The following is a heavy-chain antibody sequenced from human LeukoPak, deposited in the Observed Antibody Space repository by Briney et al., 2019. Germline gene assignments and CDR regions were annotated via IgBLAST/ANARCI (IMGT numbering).Heavy chain of an antibody. CDR2: ISSSNSYK. Sequence: GGSLRLSCAASGFTFNSYSMTWVRQAPGKGLEWVSSISSSNSYKYYADSVKGRFTISRDNAQNSLYLQMSSLRAEDTAVYYCARDWAAYSSDHWGQGTLVTVSS. V-gene: IGHV3-21*01. CDR3: ARDWAAYSSDH. J-gene: IGHJ4*02. CDR1: GFTFNSYS. D-gene: IGHD6-19*01.